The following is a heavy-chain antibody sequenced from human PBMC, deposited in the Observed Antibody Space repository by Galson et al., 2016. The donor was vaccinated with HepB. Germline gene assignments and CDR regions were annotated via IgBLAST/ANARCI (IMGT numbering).Heavy chain of an antibody. Sequence: LALVKPTQTLTLTCTFSGFSLNTSGVAVGWIRQPPGKALEWLALIYWDDDKRYSPSLKSRLTITKDTSKNQVVLTMTNMDPVDTATYYCAHGYSSSSENYYFYGMDVWGQGTTVTVSS. J-gene: IGHJ6*02. CDR2: IYWDDDK. D-gene: IGHD6-13*01. V-gene: IGHV2-5*02. CDR1: GFSLNTSGVA. CDR3: AHGYSSSSENYYFYGMDV.